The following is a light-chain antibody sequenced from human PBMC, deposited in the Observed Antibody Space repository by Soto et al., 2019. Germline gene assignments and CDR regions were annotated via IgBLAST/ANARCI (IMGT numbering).Light chain of an antibody. Sequence: SVLTQPASVSGSPGQSIAISCSGSSSDVGAYNRVSWYQQSPDTAPKLIIYDVSDRPSGVPDRFSGSKSGNTASLTISGLQPEDEADYYCNSYTTRTTYVFGTGTKVTVL. CDR2: DVS. CDR1: SSDVGAYNR. J-gene: IGLJ1*01. V-gene: IGLV2-18*02. CDR3: NSYTTRTTYV.